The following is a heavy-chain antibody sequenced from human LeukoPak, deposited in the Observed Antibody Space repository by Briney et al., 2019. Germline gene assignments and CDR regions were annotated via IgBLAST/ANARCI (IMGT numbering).Heavy chain of an antibody. D-gene: IGHD3-22*01. V-gene: IGHV1-8*01. Sequence: ASVKVSCKASGYTFTSYDINWVRQATGQGLEWMGWMNPNSGNTGYAQKFQGRVTMTRNTSISTAYMELSSLRSEDTAVYYCARGLIVVGASVYWGQGTVVTVSS. CDR3: ARGLIVVGASVY. J-gene: IGHJ4*02. CDR1: GYTFTSYD. CDR2: MNPNSGNT.